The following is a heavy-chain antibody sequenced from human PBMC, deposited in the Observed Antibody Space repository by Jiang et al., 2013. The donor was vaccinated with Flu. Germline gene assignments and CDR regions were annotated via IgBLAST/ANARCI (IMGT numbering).Heavy chain of an antibody. Sequence: VQLVESGGGVVQPGGSLRLSCSASGFTFSNYGMNWVRQAPGKGLEWVAVISSDGSSKFHPDSERGRFTISRDNSQNTLYLQMKNLRTEDTAVYYCAKDQYAGRGDFWSSSYFPDSWGQGTLVTVSS. CDR2: ISSDGSSK. D-gene: IGHD3-3*01. CDR1: GFTFSNYG. CDR3: AKDQYAGRGDFWSSSYFPDS. J-gene: IGHJ4*02. V-gene: IGHV3-30*18.